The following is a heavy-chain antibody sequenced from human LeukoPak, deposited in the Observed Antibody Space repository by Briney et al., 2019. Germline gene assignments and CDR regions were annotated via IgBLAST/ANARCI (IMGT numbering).Heavy chain of an antibody. CDR1: GFTFSSYA. Sequence: GGSLRLSCAASGFTFSSYAMTWVRQGPGKGLEWVSDISGGGGSTFYADSVKGRFTISRDNSKNTLYLQIHSLRAEDTAVYHCAIYGGSGTNAFDMRGQGTMVTVSS. J-gene: IGHJ3*02. CDR2: ISGGGGST. CDR3: AIYGGSGTNAFDM. V-gene: IGHV3-23*01. D-gene: IGHD5-12*01.